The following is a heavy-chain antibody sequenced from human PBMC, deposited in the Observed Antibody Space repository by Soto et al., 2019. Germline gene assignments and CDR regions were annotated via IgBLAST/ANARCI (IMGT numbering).Heavy chain of an antibody. Sequence: PGESLKISCKGSGYSFTSYWIGWVRQMPGKGLEWMGIIYPGDSDTRYSPSFQGQVTISADKSISTAYLQWSSLKASDTAMYYCARIAYCGGDCYSPGWFDPWGQGTLVTVSS. J-gene: IGHJ5*02. D-gene: IGHD2-21*02. CDR1: GYSFTSYW. CDR2: IYPGDSDT. CDR3: ARIAYCGGDCYSPGWFDP. V-gene: IGHV5-51*01.